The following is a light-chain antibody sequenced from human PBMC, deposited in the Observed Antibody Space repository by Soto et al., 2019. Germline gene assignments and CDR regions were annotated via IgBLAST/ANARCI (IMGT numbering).Light chain of an antibody. CDR3: SSYGGSNTVV. Sequence: QSAPPQPPSASGSPGQSVTISCTGSSSDVGGYNYLSWYQQHPGKAPKLMIYEVSKRPSGVPDRLAGSKSGNTAALTVSGLQAEHEYDYYCSSYGGSNTVVFGGGTTLTV. CDR1: SSDVGGYNY. V-gene: IGLV2-8*01. J-gene: IGLJ2*01. CDR2: EVS.